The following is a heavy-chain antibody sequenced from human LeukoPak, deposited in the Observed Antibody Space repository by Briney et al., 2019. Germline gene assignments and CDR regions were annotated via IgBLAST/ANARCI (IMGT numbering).Heavy chain of an antibody. J-gene: IGHJ4*02. CDR3: ARGGYSSNWYYFDY. Sequence: GGSLRLSCAASGFTFSSYSMNWVRQAPGKGLEWVSSISSTSGYMYYADSVKGRFTISRDNAKNLVYLQMNSLRAEDTAVYYCARGGYSSNWYYFDYWGQGTLVTVSS. CDR1: GFTFSSYS. D-gene: IGHD6-13*01. V-gene: IGHV3-21*01. CDR2: ISSTSGYM.